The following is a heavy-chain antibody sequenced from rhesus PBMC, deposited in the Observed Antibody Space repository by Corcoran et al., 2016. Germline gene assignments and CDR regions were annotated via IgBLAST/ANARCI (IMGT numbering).Heavy chain of an antibody. D-gene: IGHD4-35*01. V-gene: IGHV3S25*01. CDR3: ATPYGNSAESFDF. CDR2: IKSCGSST. CDR1: GFTFSSYG. J-gene: IGHJ1*01. Sequence: EVQLVESGGGLVQPGGSLRLSCVASGFTFSSYGLFWVRQAPGKGMEWISAIKSCGSSTYYAESVKGRFTISRDNSKNTLSLQMNSLRAEDSAVYYCATPYGNSAESFDFWGQGALVTVSS.